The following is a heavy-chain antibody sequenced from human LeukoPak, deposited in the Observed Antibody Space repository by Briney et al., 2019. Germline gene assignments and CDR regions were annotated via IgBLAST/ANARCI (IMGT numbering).Heavy chain of an antibody. Sequence: GGTLRLSCAASGFTFDIYAMTWVRQAPGKGLEWVSGVTHSGDSTYYADSVKGRFTISRDNSNDTLYLQMNSLRAEDTAVYFCAKVAVTGPSFDYWGQGTLVSVSS. V-gene: IGHV3-23*01. D-gene: IGHD6-19*01. CDR1: GFTFDIYA. CDR2: VTHSGDST. CDR3: AKVAVTGPSFDY. J-gene: IGHJ4*02.